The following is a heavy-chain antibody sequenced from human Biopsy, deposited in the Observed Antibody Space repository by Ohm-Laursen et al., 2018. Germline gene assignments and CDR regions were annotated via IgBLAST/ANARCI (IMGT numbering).Heavy chain of an antibody. Sequence: SLRLSCTASGFTFNNYGMQWVRQAPGKGLEWVAFIFYGGSNTYYADSVKGRFTISRDNSRDTLYLQMSSLRAEDTAVYYCAKDRYNYTPIGGFSMDVWGQGTTVTVSS. D-gene: IGHD5-18*01. CDR3: AKDRYNYTPIGGFSMDV. J-gene: IGHJ6*02. V-gene: IGHV3-30*18. CDR2: IFYGGSNT. CDR1: GFTFNNYG.